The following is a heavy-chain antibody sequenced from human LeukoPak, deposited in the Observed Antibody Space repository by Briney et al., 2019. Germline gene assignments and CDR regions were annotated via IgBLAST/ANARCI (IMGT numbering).Heavy chain of an antibody. D-gene: IGHD1-26*01. V-gene: IGHV3-30-3*01. CDR1: GFTFSSYA. Sequence: GGSLRLSCAASGFTFSSYAMHWVRQAPGKGLEWVAVISYDGSNKYYADSVKGRFTISRDNSKNTLYLQMNSLRDEDTAVYYCARAELLHYFDYWGQGTLGTVS. CDR3: ARAELLHYFDY. CDR2: ISYDGSNK. J-gene: IGHJ4*02.